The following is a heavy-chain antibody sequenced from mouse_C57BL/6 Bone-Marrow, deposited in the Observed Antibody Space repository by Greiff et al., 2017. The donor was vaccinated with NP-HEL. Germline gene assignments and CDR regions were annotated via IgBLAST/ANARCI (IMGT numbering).Heavy chain of an antibody. J-gene: IGHJ4*01. CDR2: IWSGGST. Sequence: VQLQESGPGLVQPSQSLSITCTVSGFSLTSYGVHWVRQSPGKGLEWLGVIWSGGSTDYNAAFISRLSISKDNTKSQVFFKMNSLQADDTAIYYCARKEDITTVVAPYAMYYWGQGTSVTVSS. D-gene: IGHD1-1*01. CDR3: ARKEDITTVVAPYAMYY. V-gene: IGHV2-2*01. CDR1: GFSLTSYG.